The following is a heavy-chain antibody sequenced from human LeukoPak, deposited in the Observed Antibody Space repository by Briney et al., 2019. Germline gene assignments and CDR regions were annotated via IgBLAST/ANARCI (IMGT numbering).Heavy chain of an antibody. CDR3: ARLPWLSTPFFDY. D-gene: IGHD6-19*01. CDR2: IYHTGSA. V-gene: IGHV4-30-4*08. J-gene: IGHJ4*02. Sequence: SETLSLTCTVSGGSISSADYYWSWVRQPPGKGLEWIGYIYHTGSASYNPSFKSRATISTDTSKNQFSLKLTSMTAVDTAVYFCARLPWLSTPFFDYWGQGTLVTVSS. CDR1: GGSISSADYY.